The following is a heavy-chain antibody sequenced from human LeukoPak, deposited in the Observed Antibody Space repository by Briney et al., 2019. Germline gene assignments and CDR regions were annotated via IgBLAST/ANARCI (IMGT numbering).Heavy chain of an antibody. D-gene: IGHD3-16*02. Sequence: PSETLSLTCAVYGGSFSGYYWSWIRQPPGKGLEWIGEINHSGSTNYNPSLKSRVTISVDTSKNQFSLKLSSVTAADTAVYYCARIYDYAWGSYRRYFDYWGQGTLVTVSS. V-gene: IGHV4-34*01. CDR1: GGSFSGYY. CDR2: INHSGST. J-gene: IGHJ4*02. CDR3: ARIYDYAWGSYRRYFDY.